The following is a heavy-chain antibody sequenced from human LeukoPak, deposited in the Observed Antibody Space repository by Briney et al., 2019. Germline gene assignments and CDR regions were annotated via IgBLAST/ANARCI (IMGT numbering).Heavy chain of an antibody. V-gene: IGHV4-34*01. CDR2: INHSGST. D-gene: IGHD3-22*01. CDR3: ARGRRSGYYPYYFDY. J-gene: IGHJ4*02. Sequence: KPSETLSLTCAVYGGSFSGYYWSWIRQPPGKGLEWIGEINHSGSTNYNPSLKSRVTISVDTSKNQFSLKLSSVTAADTAVYYCARGRRSGYYPYYFDYWGQGTLVTVSS. CDR1: GGSFSGYY.